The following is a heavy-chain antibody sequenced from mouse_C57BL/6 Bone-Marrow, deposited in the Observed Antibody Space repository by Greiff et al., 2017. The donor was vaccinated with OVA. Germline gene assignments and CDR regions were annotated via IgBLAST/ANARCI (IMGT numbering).Heavy chain of an antibody. CDR2: ISSGGGYT. Sequence: EVQVVESGGDLVKPGGSLKLSCAASGFTFSSYGMSWVRQTPDKRLEWVATISSGGGYTYYPDSVKGRFTISRDNAKNTLYLQMSSLKSEDTAMYYGARHNYGYAWYFDVWGTGTTVTVSS. CDR1: GFTFSSYG. D-gene: IGHD2-2*01. J-gene: IGHJ1*03. CDR3: ARHNYGYAWYFDV. V-gene: IGHV5-6*01.